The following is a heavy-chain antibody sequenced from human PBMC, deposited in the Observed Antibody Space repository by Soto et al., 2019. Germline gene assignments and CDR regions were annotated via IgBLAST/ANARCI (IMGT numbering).Heavy chain of an antibody. Sequence: QITLKESGPTLVKPTQTLTLTCTFSAFSLSTGGVGVGWIRQPPGKALEWLALIYWDDDKRYSPSLRSRLTITKDTSKNQVVLTMTNMDPVDTATYYCIQSRCGGDCLQSYASYYYYGMDVWSQGTTVTVSS. J-gene: IGHJ6*02. CDR1: AFSLSTGGVG. CDR2: IYWDDDK. CDR3: IQSRCGGDCLQSYASYYYYGMDV. V-gene: IGHV2-5*02. D-gene: IGHD2-21*02.